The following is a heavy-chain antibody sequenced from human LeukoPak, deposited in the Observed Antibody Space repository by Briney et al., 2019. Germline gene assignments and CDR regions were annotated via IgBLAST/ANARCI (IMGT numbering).Heavy chain of an antibody. Sequence: GGSLRLSCTASEFTFTMQAMSWVRQAPGRGLEWVSAIAGDSGSTYHADSVKGRFTISRDNSKNTLYLQMNSLRAEDTAVYYCAKGSTNARPYYFDYWGQGSLVTVSS. CDR3: AKGSTNARPYYFDY. CDR2: IAGDSGST. CDR1: EFTFTMQA. V-gene: IGHV3-23*01. J-gene: IGHJ4*02. D-gene: IGHD2-8*01.